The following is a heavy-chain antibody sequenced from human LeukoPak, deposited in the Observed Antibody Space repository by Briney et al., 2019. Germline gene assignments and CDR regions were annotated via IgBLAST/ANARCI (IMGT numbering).Heavy chain of an antibody. D-gene: IGHD3-22*01. V-gene: IGHV3-33*01. Sequence: GGSLRLSCAASGLTFSSYGMHWVRQAPGKGLEWVAVIWYDGSNKYYADSVKGRFTISRDNSKNTLYLQMNSLRAEDTAVYYCARDPLWDSSGYFDYWGQGTLVTVSS. CDR3: ARDPLWDSSGYFDY. CDR1: GLTFSSYG. J-gene: IGHJ4*02. CDR2: IWYDGSNK.